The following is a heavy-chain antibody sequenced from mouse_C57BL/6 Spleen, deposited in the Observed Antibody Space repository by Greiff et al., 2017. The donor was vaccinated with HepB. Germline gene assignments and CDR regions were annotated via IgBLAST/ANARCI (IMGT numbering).Heavy chain of an antibody. Sequence: QVQLQQSGAELVRPGTSVKVSCKASGYAFTNYLIEWVKQRPGQGLEWIGVINPGSGGTNYNEKFKGKATLTADKSSSTAYMQLSSLTSEDSAVYYWARSGDDAMDYWGQGTSVTVSS. D-gene: IGHD3-3*01. CDR1: GYAFTNYL. CDR3: ARSGDDAMDY. V-gene: IGHV1-54*01. J-gene: IGHJ4*01. CDR2: INPGSGGT.